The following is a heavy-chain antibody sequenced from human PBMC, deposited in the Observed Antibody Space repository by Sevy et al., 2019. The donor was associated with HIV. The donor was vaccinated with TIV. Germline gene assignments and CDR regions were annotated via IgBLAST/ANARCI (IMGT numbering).Heavy chain of an antibody. D-gene: IGHD1-26*01. CDR2: ISSGGSYI. CDR1: GFTFSSYSLSSYS. V-gene: IGHV3-21*01. J-gene: IGHJ6*02. Sequence: GGSLRLSCAASGFTFSSYSLSSYSMNWVRQAPGKGLEWVSSISSGGSYIFYGDSVKGRFTISRDNAKNSLYLQMNSLRAEDTAVYYCARDRGVGTSSYGMDVWGQGTTVTVSS. CDR3: ARDRGVGTSSYGMDV.